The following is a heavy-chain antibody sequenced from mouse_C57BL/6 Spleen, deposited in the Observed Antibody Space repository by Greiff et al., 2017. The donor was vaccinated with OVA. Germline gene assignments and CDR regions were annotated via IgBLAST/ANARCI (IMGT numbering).Heavy chain of an antibody. CDR2: INYDGSST. CDR3: ARRGYGSSWGYFDV. CDR1: GFTFSDYY. Sequence: EVKLVESEGGLVQPGSSMKLSCTASGFTFSDYYMAWVRQVPEKGLEWVANINYDGSSTYYLDSLKSRFIISRDNAKNILYLQMSSLKSEDTATYYCARRGYGSSWGYFDVWGTGTTVTVSS. J-gene: IGHJ1*03. D-gene: IGHD1-1*01. V-gene: IGHV5-16*01.